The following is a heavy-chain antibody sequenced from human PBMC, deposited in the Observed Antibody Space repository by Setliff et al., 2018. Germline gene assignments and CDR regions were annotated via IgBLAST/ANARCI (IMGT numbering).Heavy chain of an antibody. V-gene: IGHV3-15*01. CDR2: IKRESDGGTT. CDR1: GFTFSNAW. D-gene: IGHD4-17*01. J-gene: IGHJ5*02. Sequence: PGGSLRLSCAASGFTFSNAWMSWVRQAPGKGLEWVGRIKRESDGGTTDYAAPVKGRFTISRDDSKNTLYLQMNSLKTEDTGFYYCATGPRDSRDYMNWLDPWGPGTLVTVSS. CDR3: ATGPRDSRDYMNWLDP.